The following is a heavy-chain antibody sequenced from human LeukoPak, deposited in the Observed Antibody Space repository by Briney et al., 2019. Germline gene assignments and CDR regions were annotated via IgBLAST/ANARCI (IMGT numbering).Heavy chain of an antibody. J-gene: IGHJ5*02. V-gene: IGHV4-30-4*08. CDR2: IYYSGST. CDR1: GGSISSGDYY. CDR3: ARGKGYYGRGWFDP. Sequence: SQTLSLTCTVPGGSISSGDYYWSWIRQPPGKGLEWIGYIYYSGSTYYNPSLKSRVTISVDTSKNQFSLKLSSVTAADTAVYYCARGKGYYGRGWFDPWGQGTLVTVSS. D-gene: IGHD3-10*02.